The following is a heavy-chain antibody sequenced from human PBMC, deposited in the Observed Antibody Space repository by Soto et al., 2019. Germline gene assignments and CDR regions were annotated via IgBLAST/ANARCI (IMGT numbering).Heavy chain of an antibody. CDR3: TRGRSVIANDDFEY. D-gene: IGHD2-21*01. CDR1: GFAISSYS. CDR2: MSFDGNSK. Sequence: QVQLVESGGGVVQPGTSLRLSCAASGFAISSYSMHWVRQAPGKGLEWVAGMSFDGNSKYFADSVKGRFMISRDTSKNTWSLEMESLGAEDSALYHCTRGRSVIANDDFEYWGQGTQVTVSS. V-gene: IGHV3-30-3*01. J-gene: IGHJ4*02.